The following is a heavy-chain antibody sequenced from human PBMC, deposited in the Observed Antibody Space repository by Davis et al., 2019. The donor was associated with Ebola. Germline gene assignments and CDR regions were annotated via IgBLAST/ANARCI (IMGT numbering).Heavy chain of an antibody. V-gene: IGHV3-74*01. Sequence: GESLKISCAASGFTFSSSWMHWVRQAPGKGLVWVSHINGDGTNTNYADSVKGRFSISRDNSKNTLYFQMNSLRGEDTAVYYCAAGHYSNPNGWGQGTLVTVSP. CDR1: GFTFSSSW. J-gene: IGHJ4*02. D-gene: IGHD2-2*01. CDR3: AAGHYSNPNG. CDR2: INGDGTNT.